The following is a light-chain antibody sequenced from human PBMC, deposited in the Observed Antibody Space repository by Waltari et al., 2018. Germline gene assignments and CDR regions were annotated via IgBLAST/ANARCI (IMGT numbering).Light chain of an antibody. CDR3: QQSYSTRWT. Sequence: TLRKRQSSDIYLHWYQRKAGKAPRLLIYAATHLQNGVPSRFSGSGSETDCTLTISSLQPEDFATYYCQQSYSTRWTFGQGTVVELK. CDR2: AAT. CDR1: QSSDIY. J-gene: IGKJ1*01. V-gene: IGKV1-39*01.